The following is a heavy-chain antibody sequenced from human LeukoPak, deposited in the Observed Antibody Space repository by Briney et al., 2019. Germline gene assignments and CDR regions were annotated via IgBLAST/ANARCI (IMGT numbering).Heavy chain of an antibody. D-gene: IGHD6-6*01. Sequence: GGSLRLSCAASGFTFSSYEMNWVRQAPGKGLEWVSYISTSGSTIYYADSVKGRFTISRDNAKNSLYLQMHSLRAEDTAVYYCARAHLSSSSTDYMEVWGKGTTVTVSS. CDR1: GFTFSSYE. CDR2: ISTSGSTI. CDR3: ARAHLSSSSTDYMEV. J-gene: IGHJ6*03. V-gene: IGHV3-48*03.